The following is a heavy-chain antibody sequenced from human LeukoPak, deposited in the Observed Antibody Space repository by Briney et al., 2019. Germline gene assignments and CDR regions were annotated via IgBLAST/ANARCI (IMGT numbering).Heavy chain of an antibody. D-gene: IGHD2-2*01. J-gene: IGHJ6*02. CDR1: GFTFSSYA. Sequence: PGGSLRLSCAASGFTFSSYAMSWVRQAPGKGLEWVSAISGSGGSTYYADSVKGRFTISRDNAKNSLYLQMNSLRAEDTAVYYCAREDIVVVPARVAYYYYGMDVWGQGTTVTVSS. V-gene: IGHV3-23*01. CDR3: AREDIVVVPARVAYYYYGMDV. CDR2: ISGSGGST.